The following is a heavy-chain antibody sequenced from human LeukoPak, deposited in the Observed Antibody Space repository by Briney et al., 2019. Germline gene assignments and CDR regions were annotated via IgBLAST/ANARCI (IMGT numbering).Heavy chain of an antibody. J-gene: IGHJ3*02. D-gene: IGHD2-21*02. Sequence: GGSLRLSCAASGFTFSSYWMSWVRQAPGKGLEWVANIKQDGSEKYYVDSVKGRFTISRDNAKNSLYLQMDSLRAEDTAVYYCAKGVVEYCGGDCSLDAFDIWGQGTMVTVSS. CDR3: AKGVVEYCGGDCSLDAFDI. CDR1: GFTFSSYW. V-gene: IGHV3-7*03. CDR2: IKQDGSEK.